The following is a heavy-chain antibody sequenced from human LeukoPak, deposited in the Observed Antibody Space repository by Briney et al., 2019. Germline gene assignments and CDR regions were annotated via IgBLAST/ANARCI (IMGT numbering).Heavy chain of an antibody. CDR3: ARRRGDSSSWSYFDY. D-gene: IGHD6-13*01. Sequence: GGSLRLSCAASGFTFSAHWMSWVRQAPGKGLEWVANIKQDESEKSYVDSVKGRFTISRDNAKDSLYLQMNSLRAEDTAVYYCARRRGDSSSWSYFDYWGQGTLVTVSS. V-gene: IGHV3-7*01. CDR2: IKQDESEK. J-gene: IGHJ4*02. CDR1: GFTFSAHW.